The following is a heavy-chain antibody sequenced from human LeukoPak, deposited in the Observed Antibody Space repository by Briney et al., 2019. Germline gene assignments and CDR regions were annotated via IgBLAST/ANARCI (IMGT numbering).Heavy chain of an antibody. Sequence: PSQTLSLTCTVSGGSISSGSYYWSWIRQPAGKGLEWIGRIYTSGSTNYNPSLKSRVTISVDTSKNQFSLKLSSVTAADTAVYYCARESRARGYYYYYMDVWGKGTTVTVSS. CDR2: IYTSGST. J-gene: IGHJ6*03. CDR1: GGSISSGSYY. V-gene: IGHV4-61*02. CDR3: ARESRARGYYYYYMDV. D-gene: IGHD3-10*01.